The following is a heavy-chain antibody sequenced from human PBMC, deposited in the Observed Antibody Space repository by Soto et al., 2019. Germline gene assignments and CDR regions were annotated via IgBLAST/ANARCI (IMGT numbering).Heavy chain of an antibody. V-gene: IGHV2-5*02. CDR3: AHTHDEFCGTYRHSFDF. Sequence: QITLKESGPTLVKPTQTLTLTCTFSGFSLTTSGVGVGWIRQPPGKALEWLALIYWDDDKRYSPSLKTRLTITKDTSQNQVVLTMTNVDPVDTATYYCAHTHDEFCGTYRHSFDFWGQGTLVTVSS. CDR2: IYWDDDK. J-gene: IGHJ4*02. D-gene: IGHD3-16*02. CDR1: GFSLTTSGVG.